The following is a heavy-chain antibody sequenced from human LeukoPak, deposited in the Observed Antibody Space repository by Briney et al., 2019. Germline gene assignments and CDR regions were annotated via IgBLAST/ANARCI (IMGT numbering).Heavy chain of an antibody. CDR2: IYHSGST. CDR1: GGSISSGGYS. CDR3: ASLDDYGDYGNPGTDPGYFDY. D-gene: IGHD4-17*01. V-gene: IGHV4-30-2*01. Sequence: SQTLSLTCAVSGGSISSGGYSWSWIRQPPGKGLEWIGYIYHSGSTYYNPSLKSRVTISVDTSKNQFSLKLSSVTAADTAVYYCASLDDYGDYGNPGTDPGYFDYWGQGTLVTVSS. J-gene: IGHJ4*02.